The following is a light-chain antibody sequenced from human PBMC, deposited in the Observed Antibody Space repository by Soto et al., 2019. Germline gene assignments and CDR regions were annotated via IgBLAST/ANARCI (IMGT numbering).Light chain of an antibody. Sequence: QLVLTQPPSVSGAPGQRVTISCTGSSSNIGAGHDVHWYQQLPGTAPKLLMYGDSNRPSGVPDRFSGSKSGTSASLAITGLQAEDEAYYYCQSYDSSLSGSVFGGGTKLTVL. CDR1: SSNIGAGHD. J-gene: IGLJ3*02. V-gene: IGLV1-40*01. CDR2: GDS. CDR3: QSYDSSLSGSV.